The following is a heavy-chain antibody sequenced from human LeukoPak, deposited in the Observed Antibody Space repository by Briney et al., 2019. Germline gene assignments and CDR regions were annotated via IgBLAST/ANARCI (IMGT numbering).Heavy chain of an antibody. CDR2: ISAYNGNT. CDR3: ARFAVHRRITVAGQFGLDY. V-gene: IGHV1-18*01. D-gene: IGHD6-19*01. Sequence: ASVKVSCKASGYTSTNYGISWVRQAPGQGLEWMGWISAYNGNTNYAQKLQGRVTMTRDTSTSTVYMELSSLRSEDTAVYYCARFAVHRRITVAGQFGLDYWGQGTLVSLSS. J-gene: IGHJ4*02. CDR1: GYTSTNYG.